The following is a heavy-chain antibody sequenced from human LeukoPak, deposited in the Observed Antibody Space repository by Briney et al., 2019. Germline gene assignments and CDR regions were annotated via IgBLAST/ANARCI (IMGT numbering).Heavy chain of an antibody. Sequence: GGSLRLSCAASGFTFSSYWMHWVRQAPGKGLVWVSRINSDGSSTSYADSVKGRFTISRDNAKNTLYLQMKSLRAEDTAVYYCASSSGYYSWYFDYWGQGTLVTVSS. CDR2: INSDGSST. V-gene: IGHV3-74*01. J-gene: IGHJ4*02. CDR3: ASSSGYYSWYFDY. D-gene: IGHD3-22*01. CDR1: GFTFSSYW.